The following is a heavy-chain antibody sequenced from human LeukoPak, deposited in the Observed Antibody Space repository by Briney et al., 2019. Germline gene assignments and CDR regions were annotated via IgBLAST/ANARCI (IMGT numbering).Heavy chain of an antibody. CDR3: ARERKIAPLRYFAQANYMDV. CDR1: GYTFTSYG. V-gene: IGHV1-18*01. Sequence: GASVKVSCKASGYTFTSYGISWVRQAPGQGLEWMGWISAYNGNTNYAQKLQGRVTMTTDTSTSTAYMELRSLRSDDTAVYYCARERKIAPLRYFAQANYMDVWGKGTTATVSS. CDR2: ISAYNGNT. D-gene: IGHD3-9*01. J-gene: IGHJ6*03.